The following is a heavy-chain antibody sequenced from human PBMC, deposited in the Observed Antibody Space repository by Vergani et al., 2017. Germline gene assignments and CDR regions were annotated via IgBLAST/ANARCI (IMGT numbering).Heavy chain of an antibody. CDR3: AKTLLTFSRASGDHYYYYGMDV. CDR1: GFIFNNYG. CDR2: IRFDGSNT. Sequence: QVQLVESGGGVVQPGGSLRLSCAASGFIFNNYGMNWVRQAPGKGLEWVAFIRFDGSNTYYADSLKGRFTISRDNSQNSLYLQMNSLRAEDTAVYYCAKTLLTFSRASGDHYYYYGMDVWGQGP. D-gene: IGHD2-2*01. J-gene: IGHJ6*02. V-gene: IGHV3-30*02.